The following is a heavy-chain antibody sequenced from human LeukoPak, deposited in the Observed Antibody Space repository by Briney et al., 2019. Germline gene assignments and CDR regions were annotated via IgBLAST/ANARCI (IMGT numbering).Heavy chain of an antibody. CDR2: VNWNGGST. J-gene: IGHJ4*02. D-gene: IGHD5-24*01. CDR1: GFTLEDYG. CDR3: ARGRDGSSHFGPAFDY. V-gene: IGHV3-20*04. Sequence: GGPLRLSCAPSGFTLEDYGMRWVGQVPPKGLEWVAGVNWNGGSTGYAESMKGRVTISRDNAKNSLYLQMNSLGVEDTAFYYCARGRDGSSHFGPAFDYWGQGILVIVSS.